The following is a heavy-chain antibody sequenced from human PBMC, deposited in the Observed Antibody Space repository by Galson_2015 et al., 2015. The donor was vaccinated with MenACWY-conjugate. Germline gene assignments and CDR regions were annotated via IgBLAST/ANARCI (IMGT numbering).Heavy chain of an antibody. D-gene: IGHD7-27*01. Sequence: SETLSLTCAVSGGSISSHHWSWFRQPPGKGLEWIAYIRDTGDLKDNPSFKSRVTMSADKSNNQFSLRLMSVTAADTAIYYCARIPTWGSSDGYFDYWGQGILVAGSS. V-gene: IGHV4-59*08. CDR1: GGSISSHH. J-gene: IGHJ4*02. CDR2: IRDTGDL. CDR3: ARIPTWGSSDGYFDY.